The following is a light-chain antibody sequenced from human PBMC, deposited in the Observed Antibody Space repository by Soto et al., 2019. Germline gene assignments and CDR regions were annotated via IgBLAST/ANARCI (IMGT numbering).Light chain of an antibody. CDR2: AAS. CDR1: ESISRH. V-gene: IGKV1-39*01. Sequence: DMQMTQSPSSLSASVGDRVTSTCRASESISRHLNWYQQKPGNAPKLLIYAASSLQNGVPSRFSGSGSGTDFTLTISNLQPGDFATYYCQESYSTLSITFGQGTRLETK. J-gene: IGKJ5*01. CDR3: QESYSTLSIT.